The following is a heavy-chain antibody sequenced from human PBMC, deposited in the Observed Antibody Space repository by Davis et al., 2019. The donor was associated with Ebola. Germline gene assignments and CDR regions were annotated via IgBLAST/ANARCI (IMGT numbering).Heavy chain of an antibody. CDR1: VITFSSYA. J-gene: IGHJ3*01. D-gene: IGHD3/OR15-3a*01. Sequence: GESLKISCADSVITFSSYAMTWVRQAPGKGLEWVSAISGSGGTTYYAGSVKGRFTISRDNAKNTLHLQMNSLRGEDTAVYFCASSVSDWLLSSDAFDLWGRGTMVTVSS. CDR3: ASSVSDWLLSSDAFDL. V-gene: IGHV3-23*01. CDR2: ISGSGGTT.